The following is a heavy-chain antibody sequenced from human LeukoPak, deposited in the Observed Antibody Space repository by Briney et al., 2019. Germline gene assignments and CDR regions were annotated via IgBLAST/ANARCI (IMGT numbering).Heavy chain of an antibody. CDR2: ISGSGGRT. J-gene: IGHJ4*02. Sequence: GGSLRLSCAASGFTFSSYAMSWVRQAPGKGLEWVSAISGSGGRTYYADSVKGRFTISRDNSKNTLYLQMNSLRAEDTAVYYCAKAAPTVEMATIPFDYWGQGTLVTVSS. D-gene: IGHD5-24*01. CDR1: GFTFSSYA. CDR3: AKAAPTVEMATIPFDY. V-gene: IGHV3-23*01.